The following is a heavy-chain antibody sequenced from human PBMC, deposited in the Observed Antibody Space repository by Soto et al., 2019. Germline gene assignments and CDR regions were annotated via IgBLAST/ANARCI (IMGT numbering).Heavy chain of an antibody. J-gene: IGHJ5*02. Sequence: PSETLSLTCAVYGGSFSGYYWSWIRQPPGKGLEWIGEINHSGSTNYNPSLKSRVTISVDTSKNQFSLKLGSVTAADTAVYYCARGAYSSSWYWFDPWGQGTLVTVSS. CDR1: GGSFSGYY. CDR3: ARGAYSSSWYWFDP. V-gene: IGHV4-34*01. CDR2: INHSGST. D-gene: IGHD6-13*01.